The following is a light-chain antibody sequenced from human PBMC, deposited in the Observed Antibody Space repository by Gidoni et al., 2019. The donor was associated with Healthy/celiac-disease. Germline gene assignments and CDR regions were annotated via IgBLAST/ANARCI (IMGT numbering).Light chain of an antibody. CDR1: QSVSSN. CDR2: GAS. Sequence: IVMTQSPATLSVSPGERATLSCRASQSVSSNLAWYQQKPGQAPRLLIYGASTRATGIPARFSGSGSGTEFTLTISSLQSEDFAVYYCQQYNNWPPLTFGGRTKVEIK. CDR3: QQYNNWPPLT. J-gene: IGKJ4*01. V-gene: IGKV3-15*01.